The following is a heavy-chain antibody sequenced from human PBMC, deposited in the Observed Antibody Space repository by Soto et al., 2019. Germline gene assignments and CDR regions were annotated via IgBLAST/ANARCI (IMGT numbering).Heavy chain of an antibody. V-gene: IGHV1-18*01. D-gene: IGHD3-16*02. CDR2: ISAYNGDT. CDR1: GYTFTSYG. Sequence: QVQLVQSGAEVKKPGASVKVSCKASGYTFTSYGISWVRQAPGQGLEWMGWISAYNGDTNYAQNLQGRVSMTTDTSTSTASMEVRNLRSDDTAVYYCARRSYRDMYVWGQGTTVTVSS. CDR3: ARRSYRDMYV. J-gene: IGHJ6*02.